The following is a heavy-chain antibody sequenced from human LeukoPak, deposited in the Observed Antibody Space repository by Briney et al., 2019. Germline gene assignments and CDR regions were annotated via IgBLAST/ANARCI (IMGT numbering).Heavy chain of an antibody. CDR2: INHSGST. V-gene: IGHV4-34*01. CDR3: ASSVYYDSSGYYNWFDP. D-gene: IGHD3-22*01. Sequence: GSLRLSCAASGFTVSSNAMTWVRQAPGKGLEWIGEINHSGSTNYNPSLKSRVTISVDTSKNQFSLKLSSVTAADTAVYYCASSVYYDSSGYYNWFDPWGQGTLVTVSS. J-gene: IGHJ5*02. CDR1: GFTVSSNA.